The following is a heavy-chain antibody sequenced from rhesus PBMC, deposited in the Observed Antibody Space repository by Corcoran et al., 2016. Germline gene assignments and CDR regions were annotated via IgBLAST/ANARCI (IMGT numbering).Heavy chain of an antibody. CDR2: IIPLCGIT. CDR1: GYPFSLYA. V-gene: IGHV1-151*01. D-gene: IGHD6-31*01. Sequence: QVQLVQSGAEVKKPGASVMLSCKPPGYPFSLYALRWCAQAPAQGLEWRGGIIPLCGITNYAEKFQGRVTMTADTSTRTAYMELSSLRSEDTAVYYCARERIAAAGTLDYWGQGVLVTISS. J-gene: IGHJ4*01. CDR3: ARERIAAAGTLDY.